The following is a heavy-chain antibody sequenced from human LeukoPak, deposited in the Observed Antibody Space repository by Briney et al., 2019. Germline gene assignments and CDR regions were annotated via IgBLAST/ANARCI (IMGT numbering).Heavy chain of an antibody. CDR2: IYTSGST. Sequence: SETLSVTRTVCGGSLSSGSYYGSWIRRPAGEGLEWIGRIYTSGSTNYNPSLKSRVTISVDTSKNQFSLKLSSVTAADTAVYYCARAGDCSSTSCYREGWFDPWGQGTLVTVSS. V-gene: IGHV4-61*02. D-gene: IGHD2-2*02. CDR3: ARAGDCSSTSCYREGWFDP. CDR1: GGSLSSGSYY. J-gene: IGHJ5*02.